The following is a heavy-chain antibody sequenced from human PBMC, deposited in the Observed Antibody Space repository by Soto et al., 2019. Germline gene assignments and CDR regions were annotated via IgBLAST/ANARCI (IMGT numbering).Heavy chain of an antibody. CDR2: IYVGDSDT. V-gene: IGHV5-51*01. CDR1: GYSLTNYW. Sequence: GESLKISCKGSGYSLTNYWIGWVRQMPGKGLEWMGIIYVGDSDTRYGPSFQGQVTISADKSISTAYLQWSSLKASDTATYYCARGRHYFDFWGQGTPVTVSS. CDR3: ARGRHYFDF. J-gene: IGHJ4*02.